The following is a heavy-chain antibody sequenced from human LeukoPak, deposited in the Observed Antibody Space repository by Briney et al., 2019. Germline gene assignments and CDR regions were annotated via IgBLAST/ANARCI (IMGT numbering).Heavy chain of an antibody. Sequence: GGSLRLSCAASGFTFSSYAMSWVRQAPGKGLEWVSAISGSGGSTYYADSVKGRFTISRDNSKNTLYLQMNSLRAEDTAVYYCAKNAREGYCSSTSCRNWFDPWRQGTLVTVSS. CDR1: GFTFSSYA. CDR2: ISGSGGST. D-gene: IGHD2-2*01. J-gene: IGHJ5*02. CDR3: AKNAREGYCSSTSCRNWFDP. V-gene: IGHV3-23*01.